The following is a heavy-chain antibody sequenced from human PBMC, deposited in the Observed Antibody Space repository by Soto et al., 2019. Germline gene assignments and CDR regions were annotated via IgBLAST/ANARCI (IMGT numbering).Heavy chain of an antibody. J-gene: IGHJ5*02. CDR3: ARDAIKYHWNYGTSWLDP. CDR2: IYYSGST. V-gene: IGHV4-59*01. D-gene: IGHD1-7*01. CDR1: GGSISSYY. Sequence: SETLSLTCTVSGGSISSYYWSWIRQPPGKGLEWIGYIYYSGSTNYNPSLKSRVTISVDTSKNQFSLKLSSVTAADTAVYYCARDAIKYHWNYGTSWLDPWGQGTLVTVSS.